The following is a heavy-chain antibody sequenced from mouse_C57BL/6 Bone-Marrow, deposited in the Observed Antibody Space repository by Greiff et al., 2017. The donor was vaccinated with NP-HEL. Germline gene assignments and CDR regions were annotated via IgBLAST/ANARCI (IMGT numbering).Heavy chain of an antibody. CDR1: GFNIKDYY. Sequence: VQLKESGAELVKPGASVKLSCTASGFNIKDYYMPWVKQRTEQGLEWIGRIDPEDGETKYAPKFKGKATITADTSSNTAYLQLSSLTSEDTAVYYGARGYYGSSPFDYWGQGTTLTVSS. CDR2: IDPEDGET. J-gene: IGHJ2*01. V-gene: IGHV14-2*01. CDR3: ARGYYGSSPFDY. D-gene: IGHD1-1*01.